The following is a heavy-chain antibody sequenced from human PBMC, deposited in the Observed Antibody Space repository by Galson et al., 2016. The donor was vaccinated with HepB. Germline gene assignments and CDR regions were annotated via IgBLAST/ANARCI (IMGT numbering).Heavy chain of an antibody. CDR1: GFTFSGST. V-gene: IGHV3-73*01. Sequence: SLRLSCAASGFTFSGSTMHWVRQASGKGLEWVGRIRSKPNSYATAYAASVKGRFTISRDDSKNTAYLQMNSLETEDTAVYYSTRPGGPKGQNWFDPWGQGTLVTVSS. CDR3: TRPGGPKGQNWFDP. D-gene: IGHD3-16*01. CDR2: IRSKPNSYAT. J-gene: IGHJ5*02.